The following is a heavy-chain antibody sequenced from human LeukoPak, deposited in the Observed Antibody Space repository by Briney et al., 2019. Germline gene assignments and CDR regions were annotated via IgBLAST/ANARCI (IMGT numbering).Heavy chain of an antibody. J-gene: IGHJ4*02. Sequence: PSETLSLTCSVSGYSISNGYYWGWIRQPPGKGLEWIGSIYHSGSTNCNPSLKSRVNISVDTSKNQFSLKVNSVTAADTAVYYCARVSGYDWESFYDYWGQGTLVTVSS. CDR1: GYSISNGYY. D-gene: IGHD5-12*01. V-gene: IGHV4-38-2*02. CDR2: IYHSGST. CDR3: ARVSGYDWESFYDY.